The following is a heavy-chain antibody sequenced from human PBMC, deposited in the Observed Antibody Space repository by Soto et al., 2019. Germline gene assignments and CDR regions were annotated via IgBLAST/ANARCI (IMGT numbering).Heavy chain of an antibody. Sequence: SETLSLTCAVYGGSFSGYYWSWIRQPPGKGLEWIGEINHSGSTTYNPSLKSRVTISVDTSKNQFSLKLSSVTAADTAVYYCARAREYDSSGYPYFDYWGQGTLVTVSS. D-gene: IGHD3-22*01. J-gene: IGHJ4*02. V-gene: IGHV4-34*01. CDR1: GGSFSGYY. CDR2: INHSGST. CDR3: ARAREYDSSGYPYFDY.